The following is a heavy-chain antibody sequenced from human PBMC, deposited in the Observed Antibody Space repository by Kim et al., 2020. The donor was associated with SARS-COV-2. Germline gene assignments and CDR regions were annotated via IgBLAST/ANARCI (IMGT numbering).Heavy chain of an antibody. J-gene: IGHJ4*02. V-gene: IGHV4-39*01. D-gene: IGHD6-13*01. CDR2: IYYSGST. CDR1: GGSISSSSYY. CDR3: ASIPQQLVLPWEARIAY. Sequence: SETLSLTCTVSGGSISSSSYYWGWIRQPPGKGLEWIGSIYYSGSTYYNPSLKSRVTISVDTSKNQFSLKLSSVTAADTAVYYCASIPQQLVLPWEARIAYWGQGTLVTVSS.